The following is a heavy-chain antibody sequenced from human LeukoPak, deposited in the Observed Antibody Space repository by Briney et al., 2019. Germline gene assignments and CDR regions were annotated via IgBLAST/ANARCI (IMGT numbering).Heavy chain of an antibody. CDR2: ISPYNGNT. CDR1: GYTFISYG. J-gene: IGHJ4*02. D-gene: IGHD4-17*01. CDR3: ARGDDYGDYWGLY. Sequence: ASVKVSCKASGYTFISYGISWVRQAPGQGLEWMGWISPYNGNTNYAQKLQGRVTMTTDTSTSTAYMELRSLISDDAAVYYCARGDDYGDYWGLYWGQGTLVTVSS. V-gene: IGHV1-18*01.